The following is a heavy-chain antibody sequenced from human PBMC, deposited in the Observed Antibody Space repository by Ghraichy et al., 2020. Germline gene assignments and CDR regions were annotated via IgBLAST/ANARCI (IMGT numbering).Heavy chain of an antibody. D-gene: IGHD3-22*01. CDR3: ARDPGDSSGYQQDY. V-gene: IGHV4-30-4*01. CDR1: GGSISSGDYY. Sequence: SETLSLTCTVSGGSISSGDYYWSWIRQPPGKGLECFGYIYYSGSTYYNPSLKSRVTISVDTSKNQFSLKLSSVTAADTAVYYCARDPGDSSGYQQDYWGQGTLVTVSS. J-gene: IGHJ4*02. CDR2: IYYSGST.